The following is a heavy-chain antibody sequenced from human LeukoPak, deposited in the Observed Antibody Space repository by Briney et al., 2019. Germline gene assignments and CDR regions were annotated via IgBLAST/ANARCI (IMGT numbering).Heavy chain of an antibody. CDR2: INHSGST. Sequence: SETLSLTCTVSGGSISSYYWSWIRQPPGKGLEWIGEINHSGSTNYNPSLKSRVTISVDTSKNQFSLKLRSVTAADTAVYYCARDSFIGAPGPLKNDLFPRYYYYGMDVWGQGTTVTVSS. V-gene: IGHV4-34*01. J-gene: IGHJ6*02. CDR1: GGSISSYY. CDR3: ARDSFIGAPGPLKNDLFPRYYYYGMDV. D-gene: IGHD1-1*01.